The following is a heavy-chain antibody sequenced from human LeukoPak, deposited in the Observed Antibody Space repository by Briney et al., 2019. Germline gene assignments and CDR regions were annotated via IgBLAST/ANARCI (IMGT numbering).Heavy chain of an antibody. CDR2: ISGSGGST. V-gene: IGHV3-23*01. J-gene: IGHJ4*02. Sequence: PGGSLRLSCGASGFTFSSYAMSWVRQAPGKGLEWVSAISGSGGSTYYADSVKGRFTISRDNSKNTLHLQMNSLRAEDTAVYYCANTYYDFWSHPFFDYWGQGTLATVS. D-gene: IGHD3-3*01. CDR3: ANTYYDFWSHPFFDY. CDR1: GFTFSSYA.